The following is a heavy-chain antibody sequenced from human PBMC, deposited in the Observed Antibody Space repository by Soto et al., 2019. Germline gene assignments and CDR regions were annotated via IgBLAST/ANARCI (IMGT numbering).Heavy chain of an antibody. Sequence: KGLEWMGIIYPGDSDTRYSPSFQGQVTISAAKSISTAYLQWSSLKASDTAMYHCARLGGSGSPYYYYSGMAVWGHGTTVPVS. CDR3: ARLGGSGSPYYYYSGMAV. D-gene: IGHD3-10*01. CDR2: IYPGDSDT. J-gene: IGHJ6*02. V-gene: IGHV5-51*01.